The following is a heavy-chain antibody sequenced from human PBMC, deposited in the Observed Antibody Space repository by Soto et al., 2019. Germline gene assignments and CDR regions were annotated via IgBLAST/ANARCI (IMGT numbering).Heavy chain of an antibody. CDR3: ASADYYDSGGFETEYFHH. J-gene: IGHJ1*01. V-gene: IGHV4-30-4*01. D-gene: IGHD3-22*01. CDR2: IYYSGST. CDR1: GGSISSGDYY. Sequence: QVQLQESGPGLVKPSQTLSLTCTVSGGSISSGDYYWSWIRQPPGKGLEWIGYIYYSGSTYYNPSLKSRVTISVDTSKNQFSLKLNSVTAADTAVYYCASADYYDSGGFETEYFHHWGQGTLVTVSS.